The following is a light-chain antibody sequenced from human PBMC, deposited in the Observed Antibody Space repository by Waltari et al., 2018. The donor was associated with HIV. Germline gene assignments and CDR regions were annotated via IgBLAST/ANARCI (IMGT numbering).Light chain of an antibody. CDR3: CSYASSTTLDV. V-gene: IGLV2-14*01. J-gene: IGLJ2*01. Sequence: QSALTQPASVSGSPGQSFTISCTGTSSDVGGYNYVSWYQQHPGKAPKLLIYEVSNRPSGISNRFSGSKSGNTASLTISGLQAEDEADYYCCSYASSTTLDVFGGGTKLTVL. CDR2: EVS. CDR1: SSDVGGYNY.